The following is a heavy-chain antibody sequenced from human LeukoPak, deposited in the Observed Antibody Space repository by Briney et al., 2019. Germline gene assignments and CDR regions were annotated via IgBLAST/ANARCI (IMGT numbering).Heavy chain of an antibody. CDR3: ARDREDDILTGSYQFDP. V-gene: IGHV1-69*13. CDR1: GYTFTSYG. CDR2: IIPIFGTA. D-gene: IGHD3-9*01. Sequence: SVKVSCKASGYTFTSYGISWVRQAPGQGLEWMGGIIPIFGTANYAQKFQGRVTITADESTSTAYMELSSLRSEDTAVYYCARDREDDILTGSYQFDPWGQGTLVTVSS. J-gene: IGHJ5*02.